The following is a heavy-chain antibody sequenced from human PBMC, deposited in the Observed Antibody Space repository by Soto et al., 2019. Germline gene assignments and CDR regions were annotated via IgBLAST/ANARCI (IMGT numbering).Heavy chain of an antibody. CDR3: SKDQSQSVVAALSECAL. D-gene: IGHD2-21*01. J-gene: IGHJ2*01. Sequence: EVQLLESGGGLVQPGGSLRLSCAASGFTFSSYAMNWVRQAPGKGLEWVSSITGTGGSTYHADSVKGRFTISRDNSKDTLYLQMSSLRAEDTAVYYCSKDQSQSVVAALSECALWGRGTLVTVSS. V-gene: IGHV3-23*01. CDR2: ITGTGGST. CDR1: GFTFSSYA.